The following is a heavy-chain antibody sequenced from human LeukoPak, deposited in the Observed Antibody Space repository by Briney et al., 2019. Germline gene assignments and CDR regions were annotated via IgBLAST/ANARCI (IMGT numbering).Heavy chain of an antibody. CDR3: ARGGYDFFGQDFDY. D-gene: IGHD3-3*01. V-gene: IGHV3-7*01. Sequence: GGSLRLSCAASGFTFSQYWMSWVRQAPGKGLEWVANIKHDGSEKEDGSEKNYVDSVKGRFTISRDNAKNSLYLQMNSLRAEDTAVYYCARGGYDFFGQDFDYWGQGTLVTVSS. CDR1: GFTFSQYW. J-gene: IGHJ4*02. CDR2: IKHDGSEKEDGSEK.